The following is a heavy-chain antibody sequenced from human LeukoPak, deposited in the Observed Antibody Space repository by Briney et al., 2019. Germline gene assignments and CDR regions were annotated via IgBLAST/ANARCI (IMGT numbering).Heavy chain of an antibody. D-gene: IGHD3-22*01. Sequence: KPGGSLRLSCAASGFTFSDYYMSWIRQAPGKGLEWVSCISSSGSTMYYADSVKGRFTISRDNAKNSLYLQMNSLRAADTAVYYCVGLGSAITTLRFDYWGQGTLVTVSS. CDR1: GFTFSDYY. CDR3: VGLGSAITTLRFDY. J-gene: IGHJ4*02. CDR2: ISSSGSTM. V-gene: IGHV3-11*01.